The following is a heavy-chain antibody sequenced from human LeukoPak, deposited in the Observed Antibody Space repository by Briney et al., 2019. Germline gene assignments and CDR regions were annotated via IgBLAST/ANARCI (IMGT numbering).Heavy chain of an antibody. V-gene: IGHV1-2*02. Sequence: GESLKISCQGSGYRFTNYWIGWVRQAPGQGLEWMGWINPNSGGTNYVQKFQGRVTMTRDTSISTAYMELSSLRSDDTAVYYCARDWGQWLTPFDHWGQGTLVTVSS. J-gene: IGHJ4*02. CDR3: ARDWGQWLTPFDH. CDR1: GYRFTNYW. CDR2: INPNSGGT. D-gene: IGHD6-19*01.